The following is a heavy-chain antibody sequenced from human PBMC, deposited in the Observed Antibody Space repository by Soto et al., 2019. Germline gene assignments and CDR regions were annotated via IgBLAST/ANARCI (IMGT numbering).Heavy chain of an antibody. CDR3: AKDWLSDSSVPYYFDY. D-gene: IGHD3-22*01. CDR2: ISGSGDST. J-gene: IGHJ4*02. Sequence: LRLSCAASGFSFRSYAMSWVRQAPGKGLEWVSVISGSGDSTYYADSVKGRFTISRDNSKNTLYLQMNSLRAEDTAVYYCAKDWLSDSSVPYYFDYWGQGTLVTVSS. CDR1: GFSFRSYA. V-gene: IGHV3-23*01.